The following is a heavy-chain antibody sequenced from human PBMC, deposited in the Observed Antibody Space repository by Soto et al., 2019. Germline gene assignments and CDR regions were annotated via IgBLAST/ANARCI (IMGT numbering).Heavy chain of an antibody. CDR1: GYSIRSGYY. CDR2: IYHSGTT. J-gene: IGHJ5*02. V-gene: IGHV4-38-2*01. Sequence: SETLSLTCAVSGYSIRSGYYWCWIRQPPGKGLEYIGSIYHSGTTYYNPPLKSRLTTSVDTSKNQYSLKLSSVTAADTAVYYCGRHGAPYSWFDPWGQGILVTVSS. D-gene: IGHD3-16*01. CDR3: GRHGAPYSWFDP.